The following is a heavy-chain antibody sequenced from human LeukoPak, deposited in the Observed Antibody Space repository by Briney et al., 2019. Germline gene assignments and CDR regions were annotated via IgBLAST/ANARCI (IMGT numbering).Heavy chain of an antibody. J-gene: IGHJ4*02. Sequence: PGGSLRLSCAASGFTFSGSTMHWVRQASGKGLEWVGRIRSKANNYATAYTASVEGRFIISRDDSKNTAYLQMNSLKTEDTAVYYCTRHQAAVDKDSSFDYWGQGTLVTVSS. CDR1: GFTFSGST. V-gene: IGHV3-73*01. CDR2: IRSKANNYAT. D-gene: IGHD6-13*01. CDR3: TRHQAAVDKDSSFDY.